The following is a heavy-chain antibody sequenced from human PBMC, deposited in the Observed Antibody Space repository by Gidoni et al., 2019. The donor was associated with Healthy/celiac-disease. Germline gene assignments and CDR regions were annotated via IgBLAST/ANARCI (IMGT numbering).Heavy chain of an antibody. CDR1: GGSISSYY. V-gene: IGHV4-59*01. CDR3: AREDRYYFDY. J-gene: IGHJ4*02. CDR2: IYYSGST. Sequence: QVQLQESGPGLVKPSEPLSLTCTVSGGSISSYYWSWIRQPPGKGLEWIGYIYYSGSTNYNPSLKSRVTISVDTSKNQFSLKLSSVTAADTAVYYCAREDRYYFDYWGQGTLVTVSS.